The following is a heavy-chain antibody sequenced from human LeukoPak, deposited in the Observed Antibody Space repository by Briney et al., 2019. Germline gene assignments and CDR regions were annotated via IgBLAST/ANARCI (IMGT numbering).Heavy chain of an antibody. D-gene: IGHD2-2*01. CDR2: IIPIFGIA. CDR1: GGTFSSYA. Sequence: ASVKVSCKASGGTFSSYAISWVRPAPGQGLEWMGRIIPIFGIANYAQKFQGRVTITADKSTSTAYMELSSLRSEDTAVYYCARDPSPGYCSSTSCYPEGYYGMDVWGQGTTVTVSS. CDR3: ARDPSPGYCSSTSCYPEGYYGMDV. J-gene: IGHJ6*02. V-gene: IGHV1-69*04.